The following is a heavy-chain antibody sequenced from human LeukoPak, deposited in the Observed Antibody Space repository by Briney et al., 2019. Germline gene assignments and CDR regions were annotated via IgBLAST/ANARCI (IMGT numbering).Heavy chain of an antibody. D-gene: IGHD3-10*01. CDR2: ISYDGSNK. J-gene: IGHJ4*02. CDR1: GFTFCSYG. CDR3: AKVNSMVRGVTYYFDY. V-gene: IGHV3-30*18. Sequence: PGGSLRLSCAASGFTFCSYGMHWVRQAPGKGLEWVAVISYDGSNKYYADSVKGRFTISRDNSKNTLYLQMNSLRAEDTAVYYCAKVNSMVRGVTYYFDYWGQGTLVTVSS.